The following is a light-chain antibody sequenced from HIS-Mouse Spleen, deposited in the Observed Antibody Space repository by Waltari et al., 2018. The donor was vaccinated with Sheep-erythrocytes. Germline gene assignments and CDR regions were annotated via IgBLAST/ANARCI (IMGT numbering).Light chain of an antibody. CDR1: SSDVGGYNY. CDR2: DVS. J-gene: IGLJ1*01. CDR3: CSYAGSYNHV. Sequence: QSALTQPPSASGSPGQSVTLSCTGTSSDVGGYNYVSWYQQHPGKAPKLMIYDVSKRPSGVPDRFSGSKSGNTASLTISGLQAEDEADYYCCSYAGSYNHVFATGTKVTVL. V-gene: IGLV2-8*01.